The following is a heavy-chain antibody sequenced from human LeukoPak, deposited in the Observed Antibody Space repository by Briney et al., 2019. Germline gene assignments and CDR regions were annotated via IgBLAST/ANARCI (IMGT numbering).Heavy chain of an antibody. CDR3: ARVLLGMRLPAAMDY. D-gene: IGHD2-2*01. CDR1: GGSISSSSYY. J-gene: IGHJ4*02. Sequence: SETLSLICTVSGGSISSSSYYWGWIRQPPGKGLEWIGSIYYSGSTCYNPSLKSRVTISVDTSKNQFSLKLSSVTAADTAVYYCARVLLGMRLPAAMDYWGQGTLVTVSS. CDR2: IYYSGST. V-gene: IGHV4-39*07.